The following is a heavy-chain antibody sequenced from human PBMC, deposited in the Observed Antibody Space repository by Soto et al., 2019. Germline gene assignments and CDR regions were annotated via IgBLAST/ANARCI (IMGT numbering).Heavy chain of an antibody. V-gene: IGHV3-23*01. D-gene: IGHD2-2*01. CDR3: AKVGYCISTSCYVDYYYGMYV. CDR1: GFTFSSYA. J-gene: IGHJ6*02. Sequence: EVQLLESGGGLVQPGGSLRLSCAASGFTFSSYAMSWVRQAPGKGLEWVSAISGSGGSTNYADSVKGRFTISRDNSKNTLYLQMNSLRAEDTAVYYCAKVGYCISTSCYVDYYYGMYVWGQGTTVTVSS. CDR2: ISGSGGST.